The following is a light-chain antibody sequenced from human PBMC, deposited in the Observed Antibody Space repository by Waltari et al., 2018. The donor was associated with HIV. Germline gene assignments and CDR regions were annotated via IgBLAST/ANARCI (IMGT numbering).Light chain of an antibody. V-gene: IGKV3-15*01. CDR1: QSVSNH. CDR3: QQCNNWPIT. Sequence: EVVLTQSPATLSVSPGDRAILSCRASQSVSNHLAWYQQKPGQAPRLLVYRASTRAAGIPARFSGSWSGTDFTLTISSLQAEDFAVYFCQQCNNWPITFGQGTTGDQT. J-gene: IGKJ5*01. CDR2: RAS.